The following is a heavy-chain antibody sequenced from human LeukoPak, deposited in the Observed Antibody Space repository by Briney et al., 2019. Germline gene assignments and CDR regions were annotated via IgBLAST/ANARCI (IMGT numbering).Heavy chain of an antibody. J-gene: IGHJ3*02. CDR1: GSTFSSYA. D-gene: IGHD3-3*01. CDR3: ARCFGVVIMLDAFVI. CDR2: ISYDGSNK. V-gene: IGHV3-30*04. Sequence: GRSLRLSCAASGSTFSSYAMHWVRQAPGKGLEWVAVISYDGSNKYYADSVKGRFTISRDNSKNTLYLQMNSLRAEDTAVYYCARCFGVVIMLDAFVIWGQGTMVTVSS.